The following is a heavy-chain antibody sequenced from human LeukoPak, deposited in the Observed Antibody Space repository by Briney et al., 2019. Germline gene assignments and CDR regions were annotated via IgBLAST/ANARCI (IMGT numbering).Heavy chain of an antibody. J-gene: IGHJ4*02. V-gene: IGHV3-7*03. CDR3: VSSYDLIVGNDY. D-gene: IGHD1-26*01. CDR2: IKQDGSEK. Sequence: GGSLRLSCAASGFPFSSYFRSYWMSWVRQAPGKGLEWVANIKQDGSEKNYVDSVKGRFAISRDNAKNSLYLQMNSLRAEDTAVYYCVSSYDLIVGNDYWGQGTLVTVSS. CDR1: GFPFSSYFRSYW.